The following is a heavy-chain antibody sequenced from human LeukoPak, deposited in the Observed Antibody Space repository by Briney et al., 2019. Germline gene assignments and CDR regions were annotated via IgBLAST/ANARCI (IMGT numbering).Heavy chain of an antibody. Sequence: WASVKVSCKASGYTLSELSMHWVRQAPGNGLEWMGGVDPEDGETIYAQKFQGRVTMTEDTSTDTAYMELSSLRSEDTAVYYCATFRYCSSTSCASFDYWGRGTLVTVSS. J-gene: IGHJ4*02. CDR2: VDPEDGET. D-gene: IGHD2-2*01. CDR3: ATFRYCSSTSCASFDY. CDR1: GYTLSELS. V-gene: IGHV1-24*01.